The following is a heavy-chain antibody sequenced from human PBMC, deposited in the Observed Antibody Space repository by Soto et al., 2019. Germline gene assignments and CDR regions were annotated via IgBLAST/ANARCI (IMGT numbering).Heavy chain of an antibody. CDR1: GFTVSSNY. J-gene: IGHJ6*02. CDR2: IYSGGST. Sequence: GGSLRLSCAASGFTVSSNYMSWVCQAPGKGLEWVSVIYSGGSTYYADSVKGRFTISRDNSKNTLYLQMNSLRAEDTAVYYCARSDYSNYPPQGMDVWGQGTTVTVSS. CDR3: ARSDYSNYPPQGMDV. D-gene: IGHD4-4*01. V-gene: IGHV3-53*01.